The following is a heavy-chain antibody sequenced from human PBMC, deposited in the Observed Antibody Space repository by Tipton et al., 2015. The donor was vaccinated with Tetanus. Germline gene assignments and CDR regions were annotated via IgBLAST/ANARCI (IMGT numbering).Heavy chain of an antibody. CDR3: AKERTRPEGGWATPIDY. CDR1: GFTFDDYT. J-gene: IGHJ4*02. CDR2: ISWDGGST. Sequence: SLRLSCAASGFTFDDYTMHWVRQAPGKGLEWVSLISWDGGSTYYADSVKGRFTISRDNSKNSLYLQMNSLRTEDTALYYCAKERTRPEGGWATPIDYWGQGTLVTVSS. V-gene: IGHV3-43*01. D-gene: IGHD6-6*01.